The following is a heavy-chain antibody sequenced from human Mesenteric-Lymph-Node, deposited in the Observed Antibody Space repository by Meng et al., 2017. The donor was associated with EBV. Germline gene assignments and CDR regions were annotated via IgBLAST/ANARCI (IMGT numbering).Heavy chain of an antibody. CDR1: GVSISSSNW. Sequence: QLPESGPGLVKPSGTLSLTCAVSGVSISSSNWWSWVRQSPGKGLQWIGDIYHSGTTNYNPSLKSRLTISVDKSNNHFSLKLTSVTAADTAVYYCATSSLTVDYWGQGTLVTASS. J-gene: IGHJ4*02. CDR2: IYHSGTT. CDR3: ATSSLTVDY. V-gene: IGHV4-4*02.